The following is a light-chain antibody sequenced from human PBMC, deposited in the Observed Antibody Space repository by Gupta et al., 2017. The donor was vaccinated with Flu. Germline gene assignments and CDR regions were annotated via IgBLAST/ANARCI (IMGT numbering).Light chain of an antibody. CDR1: QSIRSY. J-gene: IGKJ3*01. V-gene: IGKV1-39*01. Sequence: SSLSASVGDRVTITCRASQSIRSYLIGYKQKPGKAPKLLIYSAARLQSGGPSRIISSSWGTEYTPIIISRQAEDYSADYCQQNDSSPPCTFGRGTKVDIK. CDR3: QQNDSSPPCT. CDR2: SAA.